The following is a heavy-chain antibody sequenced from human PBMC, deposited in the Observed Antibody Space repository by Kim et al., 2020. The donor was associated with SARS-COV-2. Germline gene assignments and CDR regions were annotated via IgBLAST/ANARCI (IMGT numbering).Heavy chain of an antibody. J-gene: IGHJ6*02. D-gene: IGHD3-10*01. CDR3: ARGVGVSVRGVIITTYYYGMDV. CDR2: INHSGST. V-gene: IGHV4-34*01. Sequence: SETLSLTCAVYGGSFSGYYWSWIRQPPGKGLEWIGEINHSGSTNYNPSLKSRVTISVDTSKNQFSLKLSSVTAADTAVYYCARGVGVSVRGVIITTYYYGMDVWGQGTTVTVSS. CDR1: GGSFSGYY.